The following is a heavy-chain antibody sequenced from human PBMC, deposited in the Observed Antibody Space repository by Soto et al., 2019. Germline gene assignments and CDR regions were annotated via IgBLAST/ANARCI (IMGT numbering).Heavy chain of an antibody. J-gene: IGHJ4*02. D-gene: IGHD6-19*01. V-gene: IGHV1-46*01. CDR3: ASGKEWLRFDY. Sequence: GASVKVSCKAPCYTFTSYYITWVRQAPGQGLEWMGIINPSGGSTSYAQKLQGRVTMTRDTSTSTVYMELSSLRSEDTAVYYCASGKEWLRFDYWGQGTLVTVSS. CDR2: INPSGGST. CDR1: CYTFTSYY.